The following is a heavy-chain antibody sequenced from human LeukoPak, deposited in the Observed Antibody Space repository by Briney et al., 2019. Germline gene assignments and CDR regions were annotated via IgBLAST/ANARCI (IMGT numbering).Heavy chain of an antibody. CDR3: ARGLMVRGVSLDY. CDR2: IYYSGST. V-gene: IGHV4-59*01. Sequence: PSETLSLTCTVSGGSISSYYWSWIRQPPGKGLEWIGYIYYSGSTNYNPSLKSRVTISVDTSKNQFSLKLSSVTAADTAVYYCARGLMVRGVSLDYWGQGNLVTVSS. CDR1: GGSISSYY. J-gene: IGHJ4*02. D-gene: IGHD3-10*01.